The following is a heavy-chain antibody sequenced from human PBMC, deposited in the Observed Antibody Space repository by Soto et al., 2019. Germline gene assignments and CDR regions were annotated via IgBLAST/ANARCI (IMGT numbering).Heavy chain of an antibody. D-gene: IGHD6-19*01. CDR3: AITPPIAVAGPDY. CDR2: IDDDAKL. CDR1: GDSISGSPYH. Sequence: PSETLSLTCTVSGDSISGSPYHWGWIRQPPGKGLEWIGSIDDDAKLYYNPSLSARATLFLDTSKNRFSLSLNSVTAADTAVYYCAITPPIAVAGPDYWGQGTLVTVSS. V-gene: IGHV4-39*02. J-gene: IGHJ4*02.